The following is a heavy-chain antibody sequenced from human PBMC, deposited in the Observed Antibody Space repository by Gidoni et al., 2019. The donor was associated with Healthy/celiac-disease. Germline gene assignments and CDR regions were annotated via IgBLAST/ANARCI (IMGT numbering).Heavy chain of an antibody. CDR2: ISGSGGST. J-gene: IGHJ4*02. CDR1: GFPFSSYA. V-gene: IGHV3-23*01. Sequence: VQLLEAGGGLVQSGGSLRLSCAAPGFPFSSYAMSWVSQAPGKGLEWVSAISGSGGSTYYAASVKGRFAIAEASSKNTLYLQMTSLSAEDTAVYYCAKQYVRGSYLGFWGQGTLVTVSS. CDR3: AKQYVRGSYLGF. D-gene: IGHD1-26*01.